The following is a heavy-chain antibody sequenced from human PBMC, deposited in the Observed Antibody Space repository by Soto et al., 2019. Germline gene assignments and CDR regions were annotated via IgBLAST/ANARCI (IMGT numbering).Heavy chain of an antibody. J-gene: IGHJ4*02. CDR3: ARGGMEPVDY. D-gene: IGHD1-26*01. V-gene: IGHV3-74*01. CDR2: ISGDGSST. CDR1: GFTFSTYW. Sequence: EVQLVESGGGLVQPGGSLRLSCAASGFTFSTYWMHWVRQAPGKGLVWVSRISGDGSSTSYADPVKGRFTISRDNARNTLFLQMNSLTAEDTAVYYCARGGMEPVDYWGQGTLVTVSS.